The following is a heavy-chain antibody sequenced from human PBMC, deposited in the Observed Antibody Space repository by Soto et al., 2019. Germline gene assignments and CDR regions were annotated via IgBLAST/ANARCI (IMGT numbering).Heavy chain of an antibody. CDR1: GFTFSSYG. V-gene: IGHV3-30*18. D-gene: IGHD4-4*01. CDR3: AKRTTLTPGDFDY. CDR2: ISYDGSNK. Sequence: QVQLVESGGGVVQPGRSLRLSCAASGFTFSSYGMHWVRQAPGKGLEWVAVISYDGSNKYYADSVKGRFTIARDNSKNTLYLQMNSLRAEDTAVYYWAKRTTLTPGDFDYWGQGSLVTVSS. J-gene: IGHJ4*02.